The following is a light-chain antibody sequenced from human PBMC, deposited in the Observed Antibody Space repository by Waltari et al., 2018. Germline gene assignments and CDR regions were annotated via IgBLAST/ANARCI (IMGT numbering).Light chain of an antibody. V-gene: IGLV1-44*01. CDR1: SSNIGSNN. J-gene: IGLJ2*01. Sequence: QSVLTQAPSASATPGQRVIISCAGRSSNIGSNNVDCYEQLPGTAPKLLIYTNNYRPPWVPDRFSGSKSGTSASLAISGLQSEDEADYFCAAWDDSLNGVVFAGGTKLTIL. CDR2: TNN. CDR3: AAWDDSLNGVV.